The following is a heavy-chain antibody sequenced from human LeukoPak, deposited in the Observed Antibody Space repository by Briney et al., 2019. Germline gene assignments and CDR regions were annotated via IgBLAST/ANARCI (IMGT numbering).Heavy chain of an antibody. CDR1: GYSFTSYW. Sequence: GESLKISCKGSGYSFTSYWIGWVRQMPGKGLEWMGIIYPGDSDTRYSPSFQGQVTISADRSISTAYLQWSSLKASDTAMYYCARGYSGYDFLPPFDYWGQGTLVTVSS. V-gene: IGHV5-51*01. J-gene: IGHJ4*02. D-gene: IGHD5-12*01. CDR3: ARGYSGYDFLPPFDY. CDR2: IYPGDSDT.